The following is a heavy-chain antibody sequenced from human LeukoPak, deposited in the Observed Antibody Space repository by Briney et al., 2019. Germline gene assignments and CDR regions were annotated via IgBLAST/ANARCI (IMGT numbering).Heavy chain of an antibody. J-gene: IGHJ4*02. CDR3: AKRRASDGSGYRAFEF. V-gene: IGHV3-23*01. Sequence: GGSLRLSCAASGFIFSRYDMSWVRQPPEEGLEWVSTISFAGDKTAYTDSVKGRFIISRDNSKNTVYLQMSSLRAEDTAVCYCAKRRASDGSGYRAFEFWGQGTLVTVSS. CDR2: ISFAGDKT. CDR1: GFIFSRYD. D-gene: IGHD3-22*01.